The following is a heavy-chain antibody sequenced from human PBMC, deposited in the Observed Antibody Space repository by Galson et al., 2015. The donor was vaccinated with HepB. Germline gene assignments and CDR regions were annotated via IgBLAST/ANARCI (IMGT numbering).Heavy chain of an antibody. D-gene: IGHD5-24*01. CDR1: GYTFTGYY. CDR2: INPNSGGT. J-gene: IGHJ3*02. CDR3: ARFEMATIKLGADAFDI. V-gene: IGHV1-2*06. Sequence: SVKVSCKASGYTFTGYYMHWVRQAPGQGLEWMGRINPNSGGTNYAQKYQGRVTMTRDTSISTAYMELSRLRSDDTAVYYCARFEMATIKLGADAFDIWGQGTMVTVSS.